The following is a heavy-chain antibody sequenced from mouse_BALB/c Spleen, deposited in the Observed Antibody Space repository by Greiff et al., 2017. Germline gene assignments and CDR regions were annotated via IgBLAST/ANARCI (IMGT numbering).Heavy chain of an antibody. CDR3: ARSYGSSMDY. V-gene: IGHV1S81*02. J-gene: IGHJ4*01. Sequence: QVQLQQPGAELVKPGASVKLSCKASGYTFTSYWMHWVKQRPGQGLEWIGEINPSNGRTNYNEKFKSKATLTVDKSSSTAYMQLSSLTSEDSAVYYCARSYGSSMDYGGQGTSVTVSS. D-gene: IGHD1-1*01. CDR2: INPSNGRT. CDR1: GYTFTSYW.